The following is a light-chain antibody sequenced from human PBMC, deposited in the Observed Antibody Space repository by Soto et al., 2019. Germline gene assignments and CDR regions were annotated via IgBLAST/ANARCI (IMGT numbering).Light chain of an antibody. CDR3: GSYTSSNTWV. J-gene: IGLJ3*02. V-gene: IGLV2-14*01. Sequence: QSVLTQPASVSGSPGQSITISCTGTSSDIGGYNFVSWYQQHPGKAPKLMIYEVRHRPSGVSDRFSGSKSGNTASLTISGLQAEDEADYYCGSYTSSNTWVFGGGTKLTVL. CDR2: EVR. CDR1: SSDIGGYNF.